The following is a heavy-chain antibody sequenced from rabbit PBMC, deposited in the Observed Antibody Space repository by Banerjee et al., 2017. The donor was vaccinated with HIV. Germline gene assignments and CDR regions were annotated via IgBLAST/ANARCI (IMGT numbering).Heavy chain of an antibody. CDR1: GFSFSSGYD. J-gene: IGHJ4*01. V-gene: IGHV1S45*01. CDR3: ARSYTGYGYPFNS. D-gene: IGHD6-1*01. Sequence: QEQLVESGGDLVKPGASLTLTCTASGFSFSSGYDMCWVRQAPGKGLEWIGCTYTGGGSTDYASWAKGRFTISKTSSTTVTLQMTSLTAADTATYFCARSYTGYGYPFNSWGQGTLVTVS. CDR2: TYTGGGST.